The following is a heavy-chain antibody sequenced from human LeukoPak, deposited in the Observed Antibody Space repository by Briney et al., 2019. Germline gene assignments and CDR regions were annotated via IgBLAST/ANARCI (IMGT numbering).Heavy chain of an antibody. CDR1: GGSISSYY. CDR3: ARVRTIAAAGFRYFDY. CDR2: IYYSGST. V-gene: IGHV4-59*01. D-gene: IGHD6-13*01. J-gene: IGHJ4*02. Sequence: SETLSLTCTVSGGSISSYYWSWIRQPPGKGLEWIGYIYYSGSTNYNPSLKSRVTISVDTSKNQFSLKLSSVTAADTAVYYCARVRTIAAAGFRYFDYWGQGTLVTVSS.